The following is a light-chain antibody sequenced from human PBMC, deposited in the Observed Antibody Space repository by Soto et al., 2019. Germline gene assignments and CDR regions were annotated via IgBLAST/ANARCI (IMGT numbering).Light chain of an antibody. J-gene: IGLJ1*01. Sequence: QSALTQPPSASGTPGPRVTISCSGGSSNIGSHTVNWYRQLPGTAPKLLIFSINQRPSGVPDRFSGSKSGTSVSLAIRGLQSDDEAEYFCAAWDATLKAYVFGTGTKVTVL. CDR3: AAWDATLKAYV. CDR1: SSNIGSHT. V-gene: IGLV1-44*01. CDR2: SIN.